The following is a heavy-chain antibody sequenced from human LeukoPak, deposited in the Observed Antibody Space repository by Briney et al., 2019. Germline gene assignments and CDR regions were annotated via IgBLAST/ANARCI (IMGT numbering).Heavy chain of an antibody. CDR3: AKSFQAGGTNYYYYGMDV. Sequence: GGSLRLSCAASGFTFSSYAMSWVRQAPGKGLEWVSAISGSGGSTYYADSVKGRFTISRDNSKNTLYLQMNSLRAEDTAVYYCAKSFQAGGTNYYYYGMDVWGQGTTVTVSS. J-gene: IGHJ6*02. V-gene: IGHV3-23*01. CDR2: ISGSGGST. CDR1: GFTFSSYA. D-gene: IGHD2-8*02.